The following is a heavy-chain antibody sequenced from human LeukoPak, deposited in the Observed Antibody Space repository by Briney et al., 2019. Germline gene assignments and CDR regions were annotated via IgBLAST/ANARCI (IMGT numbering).Heavy chain of an antibody. D-gene: IGHD2-15*01. CDR1: GFTFSSYA. Sequence: GGSLRLSCVASGFTFSSYAMHWVRQAPGKGLEWVAVISYDGSNKYYADSVKGRFTISRDNSKNPLYLQMNSLRAEDTAVYYCARDRHRLGYCSGGSCYEGSNWFDPWGQGTPVTVSS. J-gene: IGHJ5*02. CDR2: ISYDGSNK. CDR3: ARDRHRLGYCSGGSCYEGSNWFDP. V-gene: IGHV3-30-3*01.